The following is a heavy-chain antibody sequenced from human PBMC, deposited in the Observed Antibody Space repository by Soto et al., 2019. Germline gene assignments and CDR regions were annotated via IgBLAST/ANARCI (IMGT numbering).Heavy chain of an antibody. CDR1: GFTFSSYW. V-gene: IGHV3-7*05. D-gene: IGHD3-22*01. J-gene: IGHJ3*01. CDR3: ARSPRAYESFDL. Sequence: EVQLVESGGGLVQPGGSLTLSCAASGFTFSSYWMNWVRQAPGKGLAWVANIQQDGSDENYVDSVKGRFTIFRDNAKNSLYMQMTSLRAEDTAVYFCARSPRAYESFDLWGQGTMVTVSS. CDR2: IQQDGSDE.